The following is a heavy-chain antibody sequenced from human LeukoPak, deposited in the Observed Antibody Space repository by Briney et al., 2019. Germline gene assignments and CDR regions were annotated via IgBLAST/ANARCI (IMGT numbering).Heavy chain of an antibody. CDR2: INPSGGST. CDR3: ARGGVSGLYDY. CDR1: GYTFTSYY. D-gene: IGHD5-12*01. J-gene: IGHJ4*02. V-gene: IGHV1-46*01. Sequence: ASVKVSCKASGYTFTSYYMHWVRQAPGQGLEWMGIINPSGGSTSYAQKFQGRVTMTRNTSISTAYMELSSLRSEDTAVYYCARGGVSGLYDYWRQGTLVTVSS.